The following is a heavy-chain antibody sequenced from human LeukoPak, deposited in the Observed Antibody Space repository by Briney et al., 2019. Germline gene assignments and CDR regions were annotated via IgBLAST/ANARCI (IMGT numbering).Heavy chain of an antibody. J-gene: IGHJ4*02. CDR3: ARRRDEALDY. V-gene: IGHV3-23*01. D-gene: IGHD1-14*01. CDR1: GFTFSSYA. Sequence: PGGSLRLSCAAPGFTFSSYAMSWVRQAPGKGLEWVSSISGGGANTYYADSVKGWFTISRDNSKNTLSLLMDSLRAEDTAVYYCARRRDEALDYWGQGTLVTVSS. CDR2: ISGGGANT.